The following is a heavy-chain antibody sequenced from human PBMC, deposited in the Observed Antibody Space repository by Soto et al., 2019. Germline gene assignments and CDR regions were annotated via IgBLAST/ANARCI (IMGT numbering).Heavy chain of an antibody. J-gene: IGHJ5*02. CDR2: INHSGST. CDR3: AREWIQLWTSNWFDP. D-gene: IGHD5-18*01. Sequence: SETLSLTCAFYGGSFSGYYWSWIRQPPGKGLEWIGEINHSGSTNYNPSLKSRVTISVDTSKNQFSLKLSSVTAADTAVYYCAREWIQLWTSNWFDPWGQGTLVTLSS. V-gene: IGHV4-34*01. CDR1: GGSFSGYY.